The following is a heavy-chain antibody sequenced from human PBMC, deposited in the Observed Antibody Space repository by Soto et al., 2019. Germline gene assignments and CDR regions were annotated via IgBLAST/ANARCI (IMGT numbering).Heavy chain of an antibody. CDR1: GFTFSSYG. Sequence: GGSLRLSCAASGFTFSSYGMHWVRQAPGKGLEWVAVISYDGSNKYYADSVKGRFTISRDNSKNTLYLQMNSLRAEDTAVYYCAKDPTLDSSGWYANWFDPWGQGTLVTVSS. V-gene: IGHV3-30*18. D-gene: IGHD6-19*01. CDR3: AKDPTLDSSGWYANWFDP. J-gene: IGHJ5*02. CDR2: ISYDGSNK.